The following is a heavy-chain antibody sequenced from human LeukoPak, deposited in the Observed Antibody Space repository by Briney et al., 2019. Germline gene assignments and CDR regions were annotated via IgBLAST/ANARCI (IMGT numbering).Heavy chain of an antibody. V-gene: IGHV4-4*07. CDR3: ARDPGDYSNYPYYYGMDV. CDR2: IYSSGST. CDR1: GGSISDYY. D-gene: IGHD4-11*01. J-gene: IGHJ6*02. Sequence: SETLSLTCTVSGGSISDYYWSWIRQPAGKGLEWIGRIYSSGSTNSHPALKSRVTMSVDTSKNQFSLKLSSVTAADTAVYYCARDPGDYSNYPYYYGMDVWGQGTTVTVSS.